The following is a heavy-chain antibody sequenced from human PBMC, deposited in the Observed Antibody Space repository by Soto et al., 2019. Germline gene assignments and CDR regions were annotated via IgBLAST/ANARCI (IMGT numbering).Heavy chain of an antibody. CDR1: GFSLTTSGVG. D-gene: IGHD3-3*01. CDR3: AHRVLRTVFGLVTTTAIYFDF. Sequence: QITLNESGPTVVRPTETLTLTCRFSGFSLTTSGVGVGWVRQSPGKAPEWPALIYWDDDKRYSESLKSRLTITKDTSKIQVVLTVANLDPTDTATYYCAHRVLRTVFGLVTTTAIYFDFWGQGTPVAVSS. J-gene: IGHJ4*02. V-gene: IGHV2-5*02. CDR2: IYWDDDK.